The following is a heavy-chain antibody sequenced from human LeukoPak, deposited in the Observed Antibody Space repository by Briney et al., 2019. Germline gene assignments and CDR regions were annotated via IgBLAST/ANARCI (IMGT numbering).Heavy chain of an antibody. CDR2: INPNSGGT. D-gene: IGHD6-6*01. V-gene: IGHV1-2*06. Sequence: ASVEVSCKASGYTFTNYGISWVRQAPGQGLEWMGRINPNSGGTNYAQKFQGRVTMTRDTSISTAYMELSRLRSDDTAVYYCARDPRIAALFTNNWFDPWGQGTLVTVS. CDR1: GYTFTNYG. CDR3: ARDPRIAALFTNNWFDP. J-gene: IGHJ5*02.